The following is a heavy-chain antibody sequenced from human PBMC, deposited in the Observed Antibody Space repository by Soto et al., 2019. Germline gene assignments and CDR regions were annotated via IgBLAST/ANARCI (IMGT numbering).Heavy chain of an antibody. CDR3: ARISANWDYDAFDI. J-gene: IGHJ3*02. CDR2: INHSGST. Sequence: SETLSLTCAVYGGSFSGYYWSWIRQPPGRGLEWIGEINHSGSTNYNPSLKSRVTISVDTSKNQFSLKLSSVTAADTAVYYCARISANWDYDAFDIWGQGTMDTVSS. V-gene: IGHV4-34*01. CDR1: GGSFSGYY. D-gene: IGHD7-27*01.